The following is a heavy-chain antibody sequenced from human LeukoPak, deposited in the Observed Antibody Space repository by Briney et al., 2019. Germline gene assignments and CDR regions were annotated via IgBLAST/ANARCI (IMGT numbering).Heavy chain of an antibody. CDR3: AREDTYYYDSSGYYYFDY. CDR2: FDPEDGET. V-gene: IGHV1-24*01. J-gene: IGHJ4*02. D-gene: IGHD3-22*01. CDR1: GYTLTELS. Sequence: ASVKVSCKVSGYTLTELSMHWVRQAPGKGLEWMGGFDPEDGETIYAQKFQGRVTMTRDTSTSTVYMELSSLRSEDTAVYYCAREDTYYYDSSGYYYFDYWGQGTLVTVSS.